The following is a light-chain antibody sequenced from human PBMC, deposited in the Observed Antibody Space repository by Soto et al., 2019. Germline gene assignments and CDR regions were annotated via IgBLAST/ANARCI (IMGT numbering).Light chain of an antibody. CDR3: QQYYRYPWT. V-gene: IGKV1-5*01. J-gene: IGKJ1*01. CDR2: DVS. CDR1: QIVSNV. Sequence: DIQMTQSPTILSASVGDRVTITCRASQIVSNVLAWFQQKPGKGPELLIYDVSNLQSGVPSRFSGSGSGTEFTLTISSLQPDDFAVYYCQQYYRYPWTFGQGTQVEIK.